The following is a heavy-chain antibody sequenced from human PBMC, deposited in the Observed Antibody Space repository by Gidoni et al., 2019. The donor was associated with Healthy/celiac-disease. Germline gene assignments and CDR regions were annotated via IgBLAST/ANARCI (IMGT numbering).Heavy chain of an antibody. CDR2: ISYDGSNK. J-gene: IGHJ3*02. CDR1: GFTFSSYG. D-gene: IGHD5-12*01. Sequence: QVQLVESGGGVVQPGRSLRLPCAASGFTFSSYGMHWVRQAPGKGLEWVAVISYDGSNKYYADSVKGRFTISRDNSKNTLYLQMNSLRAEDTAVYYCAKGVATTDAFDIWGQGTMVTVSS. V-gene: IGHV3-30*18. CDR3: AKGVATTDAFDI.